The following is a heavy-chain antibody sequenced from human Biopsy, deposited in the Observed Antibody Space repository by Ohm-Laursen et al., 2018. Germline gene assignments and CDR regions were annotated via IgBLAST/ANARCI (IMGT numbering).Heavy chain of an antibody. J-gene: IGHJ2*01. Sequence: TLSLTCTVSGASVKTSGYFWAWIRQRPGQGLEWIGYISYNKRTHYNPSLTSRLAISFDTSNNRISLQLRSVSVADTAVYYCVREPKTGTAEAWYFDLWGRGSPVTVPS. CDR2: ISYNKRT. D-gene: IGHD3-9*01. CDR3: VREPKTGTAEAWYFDL. V-gene: IGHV4-31*03. CDR1: GASVKTSGYF.